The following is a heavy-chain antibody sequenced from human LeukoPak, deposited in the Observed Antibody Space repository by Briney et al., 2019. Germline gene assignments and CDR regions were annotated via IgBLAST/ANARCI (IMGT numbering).Heavy chain of an antibody. V-gene: IGHV3-7*01. Sequence: GGSLRLSCAASGFTFSSYWMSWVRQAPGKGLEWVANIKHDGSVQYCVDSVKGRFTISRDNAKNSLYLQMNSLRAEDTAVYYCARDYGGKLDYWGHGTLVTVSS. CDR1: GFTFSSYW. D-gene: IGHD4-23*01. CDR3: ARDYGGKLDY. CDR2: IKHDGSVQ. J-gene: IGHJ4*01.